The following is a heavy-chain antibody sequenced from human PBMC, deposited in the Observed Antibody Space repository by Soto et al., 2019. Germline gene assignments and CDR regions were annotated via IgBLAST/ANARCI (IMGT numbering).Heavy chain of an antibody. CDR3: ATSQKGYNWNYFDH. J-gene: IGHJ4*02. CDR2: IYYSGST. V-gene: IGHV4-31*03. CDR1: GGSISSGGYY. Sequence: PSETLSLTCTVSGGSISSGGYYWSWIRQHPGKGLEWIGYIYYSGSTYYNPSLKSRVTISVDTSKNQFSLKVSGVSAADTAVYYCATSQKGYNWNYFDHWGQGALVTVSS. D-gene: IGHD1-20*01.